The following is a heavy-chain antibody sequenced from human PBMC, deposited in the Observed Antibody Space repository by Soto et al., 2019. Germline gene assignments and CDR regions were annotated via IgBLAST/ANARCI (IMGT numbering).Heavy chain of an antibody. D-gene: IGHD3-10*01. V-gene: IGHV2-5*01. J-gene: IGHJ4*02. Sequence: PTLVNPTQTLTLTCTFSGFSLSTTVVVVGWLRQSPGKALEWLALVYWNDDKRYRPSLKSRLTITKDTSKNQVVLTLTEMDPVDTATYYCVHRRIIMTFGYWGQGALVTVPQ. CDR1: GFSLSTTVVV. CDR3: VHRRIIMTFGY. CDR2: VYWNDDK.